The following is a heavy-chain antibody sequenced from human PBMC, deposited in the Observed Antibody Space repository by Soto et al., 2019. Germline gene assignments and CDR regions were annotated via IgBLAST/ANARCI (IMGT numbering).Heavy chain of an antibody. CDR2: INYSGST. CDR1: GGSISSNY. D-gene: IGHD3-9*01. V-gene: IGHV4-59*01. CDR3: ARGGREVDGLSGHLWFDL. Sequence: SETLSLTCTVSGGSISSNYWSWIRQPPGKGLEWIGYINYSGSTNYNPSLKSRITISVDTSKNQFSLKLSSVTAADTAVYYCARGGREVDGLSGHLWFDLWGKGTLDTVSS. J-gene: IGHJ5*02.